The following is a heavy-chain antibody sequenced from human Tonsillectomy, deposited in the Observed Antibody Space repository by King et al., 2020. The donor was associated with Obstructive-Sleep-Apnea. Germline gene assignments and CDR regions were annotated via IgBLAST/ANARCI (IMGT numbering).Heavy chain of an antibody. J-gene: IGHJ5*02. CDR2: INPNSGGT. CDR3: ARDGGQQLVRFNWFDP. D-gene: IGHD6-13*01. CDR1: GYTFTDYY. V-gene: IGHV1-2*02. Sequence: VQLVESGAEVKKPGASVKVSCRAAGYTFTDYYIHWVRQAPGHGLEWMGWINPNSGGTNYAQKFQGRVTMTRDTSIITAYMELSRLRSDDTAVYYCARDGGQQLVRFNWFDPWGQGTLVTVSS.